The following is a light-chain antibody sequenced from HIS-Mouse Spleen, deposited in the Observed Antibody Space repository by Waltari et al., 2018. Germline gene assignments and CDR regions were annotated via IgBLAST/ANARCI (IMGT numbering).Light chain of an antibody. J-gene: IGLJ3*02. V-gene: IGLV2-14*01. CDR1: SSDVVGYNY. CDR2: EVS. Sequence: QSALTQPASVSGSPGQSITISCTGTSSDVVGYNYVSWYQQHPGKAPKLMIYEVSNRPSGVSNRFSGSKSGNTASLTISGLQAEDEADYYCSSYTSSNWVFGGGTKLTVL. CDR3: SSYTSSNWV.